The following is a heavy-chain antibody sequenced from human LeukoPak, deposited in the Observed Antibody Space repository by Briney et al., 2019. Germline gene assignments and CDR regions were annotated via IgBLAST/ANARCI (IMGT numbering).Heavy chain of an antibody. CDR1: GFTFRTNA. Sequence: GGSLRLSCAASGFTFRTNAMSWVRQAPGKGLEWVSGIGGDSRAHYADSVEGRFTISRDTPKNTLYLQMNNLRAEDTAVYYCAKDLLRWSFDYWGQGTLVTVSS. CDR3: AKDLLRWSFDY. J-gene: IGHJ4*02. V-gene: IGHV3-23*01. CDR2: IGGDSRA. D-gene: IGHD4-23*01.